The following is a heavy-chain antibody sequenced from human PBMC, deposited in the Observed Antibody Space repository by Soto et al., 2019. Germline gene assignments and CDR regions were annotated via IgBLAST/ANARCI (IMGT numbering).Heavy chain of an antibody. CDR3: ARGSLVFTAARRYGMDV. J-gene: IGHJ6*02. CDR1: GFTFSSYG. V-gene: IGHV3-33*01. CDR2: IWYDGSNK. D-gene: IGHD6-6*01. Sequence: PGGSLRLSCAASGFTFSSYGMHWVRQAPGKGLEWVAVIWYDGSNKYYADSVKGRFTISRDNSKNTLYLQMNSLRAEDTDVYYCARGSLVFTAARRYGMDVWGQGTTVTVSS.